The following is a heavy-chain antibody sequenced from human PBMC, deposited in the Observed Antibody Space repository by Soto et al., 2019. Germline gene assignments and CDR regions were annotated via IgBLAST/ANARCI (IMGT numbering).Heavy chain of an antibody. J-gene: IGHJ6*02. D-gene: IGHD3-10*01. CDR2: ISYDGNVK. CDR1: GFSFSNHD. CDR3: AKDLKVSGGFHGSLNYYYGMDV. V-gene: IGHV3-30*18. Sequence: PGGSLRLSCAASGFSFSNHDMQWVRQAPGKGLEWVAVISYDGNVKYYTDSVKGRFTISRDNSQSTLFLQMDSLRPEDAAVYYCAKDLKVSGGFHGSLNYYYGMDVWGQGTTVTV.